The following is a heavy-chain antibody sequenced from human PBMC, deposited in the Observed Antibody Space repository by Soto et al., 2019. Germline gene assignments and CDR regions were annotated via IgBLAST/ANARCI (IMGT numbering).Heavy chain of an antibody. CDR2: IDGSGGAT. Sequence: RRLSCAASGFPFGITDMSWVRQAPGKGLEWVSTIDGSGGATHYADSVKGRFTISRDNSKNTVFLQMSSLRADDTAVYYCAKNSGWFNTWGQGTLVTVSS. D-gene: IGHD3-10*01. V-gene: IGHV3-23*01. J-gene: IGHJ5*02. CDR3: AKNSGWFNT. CDR1: GFPFGITD.